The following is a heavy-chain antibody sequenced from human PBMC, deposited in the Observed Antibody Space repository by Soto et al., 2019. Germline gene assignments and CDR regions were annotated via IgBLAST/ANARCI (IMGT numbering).Heavy chain of an antibody. D-gene: IGHD2-15*01. Sequence: TGGSLRLSCAGSGFTFGDSYMSWIRQAPGKGLEWLSYISPGSRYPAYADSVKGRLTISRDNAKRSLYLQMMSLTVEDTAIYYCVRGGGGGLFDPWGQGTMVTVSS. CDR3: VRGGGGGLFDP. CDR1: GFTFGDSY. CDR2: ISPGSRYP. V-gene: IGHV3-11*06. J-gene: IGHJ5*02.